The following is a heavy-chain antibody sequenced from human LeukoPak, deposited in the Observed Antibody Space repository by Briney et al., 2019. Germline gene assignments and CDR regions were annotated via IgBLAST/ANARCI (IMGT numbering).Heavy chain of an antibody. CDR2: IRYDGSNK. J-gene: IGHJ6*03. CDR3: ARGWAYMDV. Sequence: GGTLRLSCAASGVTFSSYGMHWVRQAPGKGLEWVAFIRYDGSNKYYADSVKGRFTISRDNSKNTLYMQRNRLRAEDTAVYYCARGWAYMDVWGKGTTVTLSS. D-gene: IGHD1-26*01. V-gene: IGHV3-30*02. CDR1: GVTFSSYG.